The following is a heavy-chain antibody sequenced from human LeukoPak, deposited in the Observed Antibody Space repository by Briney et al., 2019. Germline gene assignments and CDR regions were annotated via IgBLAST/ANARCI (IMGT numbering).Heavy chain of an antibody. CDR2: INPSGGST. Sequence: ASVKVSCKASGYTFTSYYMHWVRQAPGQGLEWMGIINPSGGSTNYAQKFQGRVTMTRDTSTSTVYMELSSLRSEDTAVYYCARDYEYSSSSGYYYYYMDVWGKGTTVTVSS. CDR1: GYTFTSYY. D-gene: IGHD6-6*01. CDR3: ARDYEYSSSSGYYYYYMDV. J-gene: IGHJ6*03. V-gene: IGHV1-46*01.